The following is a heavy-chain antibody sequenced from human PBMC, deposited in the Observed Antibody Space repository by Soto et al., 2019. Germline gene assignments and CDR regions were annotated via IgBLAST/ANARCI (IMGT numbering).Heavy chain of an antibody. CDR2: INHSGST. D-gene: IGHD4-17*01. J-gene: IGHJ5*02. V-gene: IGHV4-34*01. Sequence: SETLSLTCAVYGGSFSGYYWSWIRQPPGKGLEWIGEINHSGSTNYNPSLKSRVTISVDTSKNQFSLKLSSVTAADTAVYYCASLNYGLGNWFDPWGQRTLVTVSS. CDR3: ASLNYGLGNWFDP. CDR1: GGSFSGYY.